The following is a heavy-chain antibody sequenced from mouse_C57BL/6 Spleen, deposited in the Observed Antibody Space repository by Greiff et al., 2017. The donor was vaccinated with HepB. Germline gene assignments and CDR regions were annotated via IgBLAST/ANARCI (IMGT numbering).Heavy chain of an antibody. CDR3: ARPYYYGSSDDAMDY. CDR2: ISSGSSTI. V-gene: IGHV5-17*01. J-gene: IGHJ4*01. D-gene: IGHD1-1*01. Sequence: EVNVVESGGGLVKPGGSLKLSCAASGFTFSDYGMHWVRQAPEKGLEWVAYISSGSSTIYYADTVKGRFTISRDNAKNTLFLQMTSLRSEDTAMYYCARPYYYGSSDDAMDYWGQGTSVTVSS. CDR1: GFTFSDYG.